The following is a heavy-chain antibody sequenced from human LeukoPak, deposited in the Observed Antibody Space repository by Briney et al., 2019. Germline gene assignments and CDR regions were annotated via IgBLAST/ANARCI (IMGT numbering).Heavy chain of an antibody. CDR1: GFTFSNAW. CDR3: TTDLLGGVYAIAGLGDYGDWYFDY. J-gene: IGHJ4*02. V-gene: IGHV3-15*01. CDR2: IKSKTDGGTT. D-gene: IGHD4-17*01. Sequence: PGGSLRLSCAASGFTFSNAWMSWVRQAPGKGLEWVGRIKSKTDGGTTDYAAPVKGGFTISRDDSKNTLYLQMNSLKTEDTAVYYCTTDLLGGVYAIAGLGDYGDWYFDYWGQGTLVTVSS.